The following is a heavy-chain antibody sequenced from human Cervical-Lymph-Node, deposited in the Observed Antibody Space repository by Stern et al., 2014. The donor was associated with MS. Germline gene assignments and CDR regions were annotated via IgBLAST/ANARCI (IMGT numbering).Heavy chain of an antibody. Sequence: QLVQSGAEVKKPGSSVKVSCQTSGGTFNTFAIGWVRQAPGQGLEWMGGITRLLDATNYAQKFQGILTITADESTRTVYMELSSLRCDDTAMYYCARGDSEAPIYYFDYWGQGTLVTVSS. V-gene: IGHV1-69*01. CDR1: GGTFNTFA. J-gene: IGHJ4*02. D-gene: IGHD2-21*01. CDR3: ARGDSEAPIYYFDY. CDR2: ITRLLDAT.